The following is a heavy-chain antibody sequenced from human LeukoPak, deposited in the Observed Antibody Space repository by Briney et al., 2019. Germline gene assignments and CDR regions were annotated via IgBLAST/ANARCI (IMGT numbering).Heavy chain of an antibody. D-gene: IGHD3-9*01. CDR2: IGASGGST. CDR3: AKAEGYDILTGLDY. J-gene: IGHJ4*02. CDR1: GFTFSSYA. V-gene: IGHV3-23*01. Sequence: HPGGSLGLSCATSGFTFSSYAMSWVRQASGKGLEWVSGIGASGGSTYYADSVKGRFTISKDNSKNTLYLQMNSLRTEDTAVYYCAKAEGYDILTGLDYWGQGTLVTVSS.